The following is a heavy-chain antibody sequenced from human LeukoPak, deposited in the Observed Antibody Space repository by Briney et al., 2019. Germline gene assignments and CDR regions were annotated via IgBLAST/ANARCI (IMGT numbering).Heavy chain of an antibody. CDR2: INPSGGST. Sequence: GASVKVSCKASGYTFTSYYMHWVRQAPGQGLEWMGIINPSGGSTSYAQKFQGRVTMTRDMSTSTVYMELSSLRSEDTAVYYCARDSGLGYYDSSGYYYVSWGQGTLVTVSS. D-gene: IGHD3-22*01. CDR3: ARDSGLGYYDSSGYYYVS. CDR1: GYTFTSYY. J-gene: IGHJ4*02. V-gene: IGHV1-46*01.